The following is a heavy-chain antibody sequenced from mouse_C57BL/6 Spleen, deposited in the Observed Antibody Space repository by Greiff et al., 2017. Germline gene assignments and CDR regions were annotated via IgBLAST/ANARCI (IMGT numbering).Heavy chain of an antibody. V-gene: IGHV1-80*01. Sequence: QVQLQQSGAELVKPGASVKISCKASGYAFSGYWMNWVKQRPGKGLEWIGQIYPGDGDTNYNGKFKGKATLTADKSSSTAYMQLSSLTSEDSAVYFCARGDGDGFDYWGQGTTLTVSS. CDR2: IYPGDGDT. CDR3: ARGDGDGFDY. CDR1: GYAFSGYW. J-gene: IGHJ2*01. D-gene: IGHD3-3*01.